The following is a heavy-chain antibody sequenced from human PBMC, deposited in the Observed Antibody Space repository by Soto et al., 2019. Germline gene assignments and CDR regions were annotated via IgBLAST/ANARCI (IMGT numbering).Heavy chain of an antibody. Sequence: QTGGSLTLSCAAPGVTCSRYDMSWVRQAPGKGLEWVATILVDGRTFYVDSVKGRFTISRDSSQNTVYLQMNSLTAGDTALYYCAKATATGGGAFDICGQGTMVTVSS. J-gene: IGHJ3*02. CDR1: GVTCSRYD. D-gene: IGHD2-8*02. V-gene: IGHV3-23*01. CDR2: ILVDGRT. CDR3: AKATATGGGAFDI.